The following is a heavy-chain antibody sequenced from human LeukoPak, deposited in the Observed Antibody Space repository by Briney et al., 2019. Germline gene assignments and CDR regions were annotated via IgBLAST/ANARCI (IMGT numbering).Heavy chain of an antibody. V-gene: IGHV3-72*01. J-gene: IGHJ5*02. D-gene: IGHD3-10*01. CDR1: GFTVSSNY. Sequence: GGSLRLSCAASGFTVSSNYVSWVRQAPGKGLEWVGRTRNKANSYTTEYAASVKGRFTISRDDSKNSLYLQMNSLKTEDTAVYYCASLYGSGKRWVDPWGQGTLVTVSS. CDR3: ASLYGSGKRWVDP. CDR2: TRNKANSYTT.